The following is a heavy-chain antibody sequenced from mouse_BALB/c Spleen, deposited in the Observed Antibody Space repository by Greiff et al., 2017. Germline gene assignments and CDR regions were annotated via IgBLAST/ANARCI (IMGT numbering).Heavy chain of an antibody. V-gene: IGHV5-6-3*01. CDR1: GFTFSSYG. CDR2: INSNGGST. CDR3: ARGWLLRWAFAY. Sequence: EVQVVESGGGLVQPGGSLKLSCAASGFTFSSYGMSWVRQTPDKRLELVATINSNGGSTYYPDSVKGRFTISRDNAKNTLYLQMSSLKSEDTAMYYCARGWLLRWAFAYWGQGTLVTVSA. D-gene: IGHD2-3*01. J-gene: IGHJ3*01.